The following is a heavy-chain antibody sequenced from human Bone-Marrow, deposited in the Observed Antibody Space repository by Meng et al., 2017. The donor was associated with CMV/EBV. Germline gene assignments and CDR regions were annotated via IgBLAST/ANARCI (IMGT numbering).Heavy chain of an antibody. CDR2: INTYNGAT. D-gene: IGHD1-14*01. CDR1: GYNFPNHG. Sequence: ASAKVPCKASGYNFPNHGIPWIRQAPGEGLEWMGWINTYNGATNYAQPFQDRVIMTANTFTRAAYMELTGLGSDDAAVYHCARGGQNHELDLWGHGTLVTVSS. J-gene: IGHJ5*02. V-gene: IGHV1-18*01. CDR3: ARGGQNHELDL.